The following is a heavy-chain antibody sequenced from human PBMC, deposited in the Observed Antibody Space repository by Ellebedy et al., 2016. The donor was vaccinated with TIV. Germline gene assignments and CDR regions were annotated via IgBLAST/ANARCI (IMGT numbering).Heavy chain of an antibody. CDR3: ARRKRYYDYVWGSYRYDY. CDR1: GGSISSYY. CDR2: IYYSGST. J-gene: IGHJ4*02. Sequence: SETLSLTXTVSGGSISSYYWSWIRQPPGKGLEWIGYIYYSGSTNYNPSLKSRVTISVDTSKNQFSLKLSSVTAADTAVYYCARRKRYYDYVWGSYRYDYWGQGTLVTVSS. V-gene: IGHV4-59*12. D-gene: IGHD3-16*02.